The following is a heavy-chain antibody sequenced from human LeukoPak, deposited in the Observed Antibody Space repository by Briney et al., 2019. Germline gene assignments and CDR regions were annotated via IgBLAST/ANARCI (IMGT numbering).Heavy chain of an antibody. V-gene: IGHV3-21*01. CDR1: GYTFSSYS. CDR2: ISVRSNYI. CDR3: VRLRRNSDTTGFYYYYDF. Sequence: GGSLRLSCAASGYTFSSYSINWVRQAPGKGLEWVSSISVRSNYIYYADSVRGRFRISRDDARDSLYLQMNSLRAEDTAVYYCVRLRRNSDTTGFYYYYDFWGQGTLITVSS. J-gene: IGHJ4*02. D-gene: IGHD3-22*01.